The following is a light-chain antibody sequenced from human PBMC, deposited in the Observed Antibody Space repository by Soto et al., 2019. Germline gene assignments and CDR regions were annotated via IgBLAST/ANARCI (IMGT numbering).Light chain of an antibody. J-gene: IGLJ1*01. CDR3: SLYSSRSLYV. CDR2: EVS. Sequence: QSALTQPASVYGSPGQSITISCTGTSSDVGGENYVSWYQQHPDKAPKLIIYEVSNRPSGVSNRFSGSKSGNTASLTISALQAEDDADYYCSLYSSRSLYVFGTGTKLTVL. V-gene: IGLV2-14*01. CDR1: SSDVGGENY.